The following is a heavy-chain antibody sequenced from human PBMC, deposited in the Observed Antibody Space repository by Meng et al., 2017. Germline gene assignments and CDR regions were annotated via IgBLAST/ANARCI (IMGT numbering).Heavy chain of an antibody. CDR3: ARDTYGKYYYGSGTENWFDP. V-gene: IGHV4-39*07. J-gene: IGHJ5*02. CDR2: IYYSGST. Sequence: GSLRLSCTVSGGSISSYYWGWIRQPPGKGLEWIGSIYYSGSTYYNPSLKSRVTISVDTSKNQFSLKLSSVTAADTAVYYCARDTYGKYYYGSGTENWFDPWGQGTLVTVSS. CDR1: GGSISSYY. D-gene: IGHD3-10*01.